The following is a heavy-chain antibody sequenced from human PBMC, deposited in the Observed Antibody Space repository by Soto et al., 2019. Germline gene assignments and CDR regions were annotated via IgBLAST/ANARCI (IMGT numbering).Heavy chain of an antibody. Sequence: GGSLRLSCAASGFTFSSYAMHWVRQAPGKGLEYVSAISSNGGSTYYANSVKGRFTISRDNSKNTLYLQMGSLRAEDMAVYYCARVRSGAFDIWGQGTMVTVSS. V-gene: IGHV3-64*01. CDR1: GFTFSSYA. CDR3: ARVRSGAFDI. D-gene: IGHD1-26*01. CDR2: ISSNGGST. J-gene: IGHJ3*02.